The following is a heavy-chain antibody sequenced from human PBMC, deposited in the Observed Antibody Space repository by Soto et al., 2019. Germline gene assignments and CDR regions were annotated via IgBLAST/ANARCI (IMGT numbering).Heavy chain of an antibody. J-gene: IGHJ4*02. D-gene: IGHD5-12*01. Sequence: EVQLLESGGGLVQPGGSLRLSCAASGFTFSSYAMSWVRQAPGKGLEWVSAISGSGGSTYYADSVKGRFTISRDNSKNTLYLQMNSLRAEDTAVYYCAKGAWYSGYEGRQYYFDYWGQGTLVTVSS. CDR2: ISGSGGST. V-gene: IGHV3-23*01. CDR3: AKGAWYSGYEGRQYYFDY. CDR1: GFTFSSYA.